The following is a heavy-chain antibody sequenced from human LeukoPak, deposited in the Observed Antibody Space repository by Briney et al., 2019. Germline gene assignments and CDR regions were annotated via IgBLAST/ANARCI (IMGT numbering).Heavy chain of an antibody. Sequence: GASVKVSCKASGYTFTAYYIHWVRQAPGQGLEWIGWINPNSGGTNYAQKLQGRVTMTTDTSTSTAYMELRSLRSDDTAVYYCAREPRAVASDYWGQGTLVTVSS. D-gene: IGHD6-19*01. CDR1: GYTFTAYY. J-gene: IGHJ4*02. CDR2: INPNSGGT. CDR3: AREPRAVASDY. V-gene: IGHV1-2*02.